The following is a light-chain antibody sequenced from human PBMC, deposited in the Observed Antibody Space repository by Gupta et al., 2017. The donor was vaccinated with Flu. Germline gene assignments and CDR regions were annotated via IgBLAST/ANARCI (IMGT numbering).Light chain of an antibody. J-gene: IGKJ4*01. Sequence: DVVMTQSPLSLPATLGKPASISCTSSQSRVYSDGNTYLSWFHQRPGQSPRRLIYEGSNRDSGVPDRFSGSGSDTDFTLKISGVEAEDVGVFYCMQGKHCPNTVGGGTTVEIK. V-gene: IGKV2-30*01. CDR3: MQGKHCPNT. CDR2: EGS. CDR1: QSRVYSDGNTY.